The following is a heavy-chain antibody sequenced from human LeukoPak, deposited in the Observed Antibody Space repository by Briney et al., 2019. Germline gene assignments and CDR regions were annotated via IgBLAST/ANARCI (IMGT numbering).Heavy chain of an antibody. J-gene: IGHJ4*02. CDR3: TRDPHSLDY. CDR2: IKQDGSEQ. Sequence: GGSLRLSCEASRFTFSKYWMSWVRQAPGKGLEWVANIKQDGSEQNYVDSVKGRFTISRDNAKNSLYLRMDSLRAEDTAVYYCTRDPHSLDYWGQGTLVTVSS. D-gene: IGHD5-18*01. V-gene: IGHV3-7*01. CDR1: RFTFSKYW.